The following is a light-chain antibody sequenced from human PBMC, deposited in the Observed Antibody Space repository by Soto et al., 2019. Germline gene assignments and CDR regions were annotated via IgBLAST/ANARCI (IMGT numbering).Light chain of an antibody. V-gene: IGKV1-17*03. CDR3: QQANSFPIT. Sequence: IHMSHSPSAMSASVVYRVTITFRASQGISNYLSWFQQKPGKVPKRLIYAASSLQSGVPPRYSGSGYGTDFTLTISSLQPEDFATYYCQQANSFPITFGQGTRLEIK. CDR2: AAS. CDR1: QGISNY. J-gene: IGKJ5*01.